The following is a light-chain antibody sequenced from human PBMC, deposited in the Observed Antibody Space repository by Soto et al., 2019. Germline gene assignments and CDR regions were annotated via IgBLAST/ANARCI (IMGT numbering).Light chain of an antibody. CDR3: QQYNNWPSWT. J-gene: IGKJ1*01. V-gene: IGKV3-15*01. Sequence: EIVMTQSPATLSASPGERATLSCRASQSVRSNLAWYQQKPGQAPRLLIYGASTRATGIPARFSGSGSGTEFTLTISSLQSEDFAVYYCQQYNNWPSWTFGQGTKVDIK. CDR2: GAS. CDR1: QSVRSN.